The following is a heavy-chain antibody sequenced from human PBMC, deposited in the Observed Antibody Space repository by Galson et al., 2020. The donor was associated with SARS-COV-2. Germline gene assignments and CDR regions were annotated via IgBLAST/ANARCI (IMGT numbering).Heavy chain of an antibody. J-gene: IGHJ6*02. CDR2: INPKSGGT. D-gene: IGHD3-9*01. CDR3: ARLRYYDVLTGYIVDV. V-gene: IGHV1-2*02. CDR1: GYTFTDYY. Sequence: ASVKVSCKASGYTFTDYYIHWVRRAPGQGLEWMGWINPKSGGTNYAQKFEGRVTMTRDTSITTAYMELSRLRADDTAVYYCARLRYYDVLTGYIVDVWGQGTMVTVS.